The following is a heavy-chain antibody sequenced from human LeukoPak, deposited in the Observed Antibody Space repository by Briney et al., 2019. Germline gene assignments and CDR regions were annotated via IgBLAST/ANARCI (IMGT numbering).Heavy chain of an antibody. CDR3: ARFWSGYYGRSYYYYGMDV. CDR2: IYYSGST. V-gene: IGHV4-59*01. J-gene: IGHJ6*02. Sequence: PSETLSLTCTVSGGSISSYYWSWIRQPPGKGLEWIGYIYYSGSTNYNPSLKSRVTISVDTSKNQFSLKLSSVTAADTAVYYCARFWSGYYGRSYYYYGMDVWGQGTTVTVSS. CDR1: GGSISSYY. D-gene: IGHD3-3*01.